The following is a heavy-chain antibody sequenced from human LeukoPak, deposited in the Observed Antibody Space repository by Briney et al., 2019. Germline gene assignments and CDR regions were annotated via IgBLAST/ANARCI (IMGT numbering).Heavy chain of an antibody. CDR3: AREVRIAVAGAYFDY. CDR1: GYTFTGYY. J-gene: IGHJ4*02. CDR2: INPNSGGT. D-gene: IGHD6-19*01. Sequence: ASVKVSCKASGYTFTGYYMHWVRQAPGQGLEWMGRINPNSGGTNYAQKLQGRVTMTTDTSTSTAYMELRSLRSDDTAVYYCAREVRIAVAGAYFDYWGQGTLVTVSS. V-gene: IGHV1-2*06.